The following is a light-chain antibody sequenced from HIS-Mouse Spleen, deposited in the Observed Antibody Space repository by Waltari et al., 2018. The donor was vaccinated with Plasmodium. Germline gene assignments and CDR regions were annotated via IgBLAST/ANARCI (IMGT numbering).Light chain of an antibody. CDR1: SSNIGAGYD. Sequence: QSVLTQPPSVSGAPGQRVTISCTGRSSNIGAGYDVHWSQQLPGTAPKLHIYGNSNRPSGVPDRFSGSKSGTSASLAITGLQAEDEADYYCQSYDSSLSGSVFGGGTKLTVL. CDR2: GNS. V-gene: IGLV1-40*01. J-gene: IGLJ2*01. CDR3: QSYDSSLSGSV.